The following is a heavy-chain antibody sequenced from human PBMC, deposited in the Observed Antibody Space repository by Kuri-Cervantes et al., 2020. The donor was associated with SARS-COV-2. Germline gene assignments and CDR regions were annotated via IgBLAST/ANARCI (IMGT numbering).Heavy chain of an antibody. V-gene: IGHV4-39*01. Sequence: ESLKISCTVSGGSLSASTYYWGWIRQPPGKGLEWIGGISYSGSTYYNPSLKSRVPISVDTSRNQFSLELSSVNAADTAVYYCARLIYYDSSGYYPSWFDPWGQGTLVTVSS. CDR3: ARLIYYDSSGYYPSWFDP. D-gene: IGHD3-22*01. CDR2: ISYSGST. J-gene: IGHJ5*02. CDR1: GGSLSASTYY.